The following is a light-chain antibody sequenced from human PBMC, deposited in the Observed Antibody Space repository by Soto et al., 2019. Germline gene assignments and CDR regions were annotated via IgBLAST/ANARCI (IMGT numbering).Light chain of an antibody. Sequence: EIGFTQAPSTRSSFPGDRVTLSCRASQYINTRLAWYQHRPGQAPRLLIYQTSIRAAGIPARFSGSGSGTDFTLTISSLEPEDFAVYYCQQRSNWPPITFGQGTRLE. J-gene: IGKJ5*01. CDR2: QTS. CDR1: QYINTR. V-gene: IGKV3-11*01. CDR3: QQRSNWPPIT.